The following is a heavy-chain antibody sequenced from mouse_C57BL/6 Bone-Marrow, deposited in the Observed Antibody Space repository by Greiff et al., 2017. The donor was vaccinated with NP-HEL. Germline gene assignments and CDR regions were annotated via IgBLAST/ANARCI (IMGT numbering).Heavy chain of an antibody. Sequence: EVKVVESGGDLVKPGGSLKLSCAASGFTFSSYGMSWVRQTPDKRLEWVATIRSGGSYTYYPDSVKGRFTISRDNAKNTLYLQMSSLKSEDTAMYYCARHYYSNYFDYWGQGTTLTVSS. CDR2: IRSGGSYT. J-gene: IGHJ2*01. CDR3: ARHYYSNYFDY. D-gene: IGHD2-5*01. CDR1: GFTFSSYG. V-gene: IGHV5-6*01.